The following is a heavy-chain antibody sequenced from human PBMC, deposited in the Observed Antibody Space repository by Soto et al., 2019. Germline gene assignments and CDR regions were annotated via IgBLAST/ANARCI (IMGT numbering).Heavy chain of an antibody. J-gene: IGHJ4*02. Sequence: SETLSLTSTVSGGSISSYYWSWIRQPPGKGLEWIGNIYYSGSTNYNPSLKSRVTISVDTSKNQFSLKLSSVTAADTAVYYCARTYGDCFDYWGQGALVTVSS. CDR2: IYYSGST. V-gene: IGHV4-59*01. CDR1: GGSISSYY. CDR3: ARTYGDCFDY. D-gene: IGHD4-17*01.